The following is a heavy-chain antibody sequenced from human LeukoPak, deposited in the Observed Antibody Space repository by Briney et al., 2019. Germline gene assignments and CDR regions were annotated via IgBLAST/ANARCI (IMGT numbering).Heavy chain of an antibody. Sequence: SETLSLTCTVLDVSISIYYWSWIRQPPGKELEWIGYIYNSGSTNYNPSLKSRVTISADTSKNQFSLKLTSVTAADTAMYYCVRDRELTYWGQGTLVTVSS. J-gene: IGHJ4*02. CDR1: DVSISIYY. V-gene: IGHV4-59*01. D-gene: IGHD5-24*01. CDR2: IYNSGST. CDR3: VRDRELTY.